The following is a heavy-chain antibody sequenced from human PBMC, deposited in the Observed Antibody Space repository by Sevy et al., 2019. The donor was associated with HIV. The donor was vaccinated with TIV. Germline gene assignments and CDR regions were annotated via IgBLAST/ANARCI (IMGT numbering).Heavy chain of an antibody. Sequence: GGSLRLSCAASGFTFSNYAMSWVRQTPGKGLEWDSAISGSAHRTYYTDSVKGRFTISRDNSKNMLFLQMNSLRAEDTAVYYSVNEVSEYSYSDYWGQGTLVTVSS. D-gene: IGHD5-18*01. V-gene: IGHV3-23*01. CDR3: VNEVSEYSYSDY. CDR2: ISGSAHRT. J-gene: IGHJ4*02. CDR1: GFTFSNYA.